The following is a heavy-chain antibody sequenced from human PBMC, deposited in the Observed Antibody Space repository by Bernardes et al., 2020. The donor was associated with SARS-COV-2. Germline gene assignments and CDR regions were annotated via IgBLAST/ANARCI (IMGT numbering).Heavy chain of an antibody. D-gene: IGHD4-17*01. J-gene: IGHJ4*02. CDR3: AKSDRRHDYGDGFDY. CDR2: ISGSGGST. CDR1: GFTFSSYA. Sequence: GGSLRLSCAASGFTFSSYAMSWVRQAPGKGLEWVSAISGSGGSTYYADSVKGRFTISRDNSKNTLYLQMNSLRAEDTAVYYCAKSDRRHDYGDGFDYWGQGTLVTVSS. V-gene: IGHV3-23*01.